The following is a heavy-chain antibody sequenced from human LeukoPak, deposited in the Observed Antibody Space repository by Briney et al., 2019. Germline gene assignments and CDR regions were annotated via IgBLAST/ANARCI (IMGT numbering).Heavy chain of an antibody. Sequence: PGVSLRLSCTASGFSFSDDPMNWVRQAPGKGLEWVSNIRSDNSDENYADSVKGRFTISGDNVKNSLYLQMNSLRAEDTAVYYCVRDTHYAFDSWGQGTMVTVS. CDR3: VRDTHYAFDS. V-gene: IGHV3-11*06. J-gene: IGHJ3*02. CDR2: IRSDNSDE. CDR1: GFSFSDDP.